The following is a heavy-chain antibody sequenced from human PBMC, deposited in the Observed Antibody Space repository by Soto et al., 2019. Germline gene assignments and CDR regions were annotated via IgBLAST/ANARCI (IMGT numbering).Heavy chain of an antibody. CDR1: GGTFSSYA. V-gene: IGHV1-69*13. Sequence: SVKVSCKASGGTFSSYAISWVRQAPGQGLEWMGGIIPIFGTANYAQKFQGRVTTTADESTSTAYMELSSLRSEDTAVYYCARYLYDFWSAIGMDVWGQGTTVTVSS. J-gene: IGHJ6*02. CDR2: IIPIFGTA. D-gene: IGHD3-3*01. CDR3: ARYLYDFWSAIGMDV.